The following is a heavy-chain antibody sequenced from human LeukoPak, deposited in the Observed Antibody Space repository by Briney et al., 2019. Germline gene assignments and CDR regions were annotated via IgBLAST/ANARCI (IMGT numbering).Heavy chain of an antibody. J-gene: IGHJ4*02. CDR1: GYTFANYW. D-gene: IGHD6-19*01. CDR3: AREGNIAVAGRSLADY. V-gene: IGHV5-10-1*01. Sequence: GESLKISCKGSGYTFANYWNGWVRQMPGKGVEWMGRIDPSDSYTNYSPSFQGHVTISADKSISTAYLQWSSLKASDTAMYYCAREGNIAVAGRSLADYWGQGTLVTVSS. CDR2: IDPSDSYT.